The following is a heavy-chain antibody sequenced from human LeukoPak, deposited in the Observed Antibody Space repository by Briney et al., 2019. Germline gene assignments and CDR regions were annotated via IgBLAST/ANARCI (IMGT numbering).Heavy chain of an antibody. CDR3: ARDSRRELLHAFDI. J-gene: IGHJ3*02. CDR1: GGSFSGYY. D-gene: IGHD1-26*01. V-gene: IGHV4-34*01. CDR2: INHSGST. Sequence: SETLSLTCAVYGGSFSGYYWSWIRQPPGKGLEWIGEINHSGSTNYNPSLKSRVTISVDTSKNQFSLKLSSVTAADTAVYYCARDSRRELLHAFDIWGQGAMVTVSS.